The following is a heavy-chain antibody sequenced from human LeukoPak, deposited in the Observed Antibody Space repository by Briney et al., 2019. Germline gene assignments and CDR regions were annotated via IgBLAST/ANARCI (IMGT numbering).Heavy chain of an antibody. J-gene: IGHJ4*02. Sequence: PGGSLRLSCAASGFTFSSYALSWVRQAPGKGLEWVSAISGSGSSTYYADSVKGRFTISRDNSKNTLYLQMNSLRAEDTAVYYCAEFRDTAMVTFFDYWGQGTLVTVPS. D-gene: IGHD5-18*01. CDR2: ISGSGSST. CDR1: GFTFSSYA. CDR3: AEFRDTAMVTFFDY. V-gene: IGHV3-23*01.